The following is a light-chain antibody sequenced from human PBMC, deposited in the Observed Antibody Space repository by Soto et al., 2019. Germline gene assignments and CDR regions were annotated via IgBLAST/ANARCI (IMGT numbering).Light chain of an antibody. CDR3: NSYTSSSTHV. CDR1: SSDVGGYNY. V-gene: IGLV2-14*03. CDR2: DVS. Sequence: SVLPQPASLSGSPGQSITISCTGTSSDVGGYNYVSWYQQHPGKAPKLIISDVSNRPSGVSNRFSGSKSGNTASLTISGLQAEDEADYYCNSYTSSSTHVFGTGTKVTVL. J-gene: IGLJ1*01.